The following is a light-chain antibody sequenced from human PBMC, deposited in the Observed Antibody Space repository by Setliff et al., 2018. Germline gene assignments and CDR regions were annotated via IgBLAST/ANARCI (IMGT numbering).Light chain of an antibody. CDR3: CSYTGTSTPYV. V-gene: IGLV2-14*01. Sequence: QSALTQPASVSGSPGQSIAVSCTGSGSDVGAYKFVFWYQQRPGKAPRLMIYDVSNRPSGVSDRFSGSKSGNTASLTISGLQAEDEADYYCCSYTGTSTPYVFGTGT. J-gene: IGLJ1*01. CDR1: GSDVGAYKF. CDR2: DVS.